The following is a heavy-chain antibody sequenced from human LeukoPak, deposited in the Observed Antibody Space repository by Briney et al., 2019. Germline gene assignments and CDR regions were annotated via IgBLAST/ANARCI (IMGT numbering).Heavy chain of an antibody. Sequence: GGSLRLSCATSGSTFSSYAMSWVRQAPGKGLEWVSLINSGGSTYYADSVNGRFTISRDNSKSTLYLQMNTLRAEDTAVYYCAKPDTAAGTLGHWGQGTLVTVSS. CDR2: INSGGST. V-gene: IGHV3-23*01. J-gene: IGHJ4*02. D-gene: IGHD6-13*01. CDR3: AKPDTAAGTLGH. CDR1: GSTFSSYA.